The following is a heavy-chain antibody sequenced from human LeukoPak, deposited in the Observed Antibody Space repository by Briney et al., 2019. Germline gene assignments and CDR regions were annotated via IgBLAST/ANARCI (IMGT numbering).Heavy chain of an antibody. D-gene: IGHD6-13*01. CDR3: AKEGVAAAGYPDY. V-gene: IGHV3-23*01. CDR1: GFTFSNYA. J-gene: IGHJ4*02. CDR2: ITSGGTT. Sequence: GGSLRLSCAASGFTFSNYAMSWVRQAPGKGLEWVSAITSGGTTYYADSMRGRFTISRDNSKNTLSLQMNSLRVEDTAVYYCAKEGVAAAGYPDYWGQGTLVTVSS.